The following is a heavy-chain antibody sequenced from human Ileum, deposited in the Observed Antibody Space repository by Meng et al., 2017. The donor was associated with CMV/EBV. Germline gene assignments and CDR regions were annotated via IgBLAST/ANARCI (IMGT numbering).Heavy chain of an antibody. V-gene: IGHV3-23*01. CDR2: ISGSGSNT. CDR1: GFTFSCYA. J-gene: IGHJ4*02. D-gene: IGHD3-22*01. Sequence: AASGFTFSCYAMTWVRQAPGKGLEWVSAISGSGSNTYFADSVKGRFTISRDNSDNTLFLQMHSLRAEDTAVYYCGKSLGRYYDGHDYWGQGTLVTVSS. CDR3: GKSLGRYYDGHDY.